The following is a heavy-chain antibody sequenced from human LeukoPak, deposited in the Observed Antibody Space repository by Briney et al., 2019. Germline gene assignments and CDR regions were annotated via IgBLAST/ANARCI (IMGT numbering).Heavy chain of an antibody. V-gene: IGHV4-59*08. CDR3: ARRGLNRQNFDY. CDR1: DDSINNNY. CDR2: IHYSGST. J-gene: IGHJ4*02. Sequence: PSVTLSLTCTVSDDSINNNYWSWLRQAPGKELECIGYIHYSGSTNYNPALKSRVTISIDTSKNQFSLKLNSVTAADTAVYYCARRGLNRQNFDYWGQGTLVTVSS. D-gene: IGHD3-16*01.